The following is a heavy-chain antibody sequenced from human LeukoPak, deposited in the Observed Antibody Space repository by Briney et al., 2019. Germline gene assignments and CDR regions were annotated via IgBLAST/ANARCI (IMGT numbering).Heavy chain of an antibody. Sequence: GXXLRLSCAASGFTFSDYYMSWIRQAPGKGLEWVSYVSSSGSTIYYADSVKGRFTISRDNAKKSLYMQMNSLRAEDTAVYYCATFEQWLPEGYWYFDLWGRGTLVTVSS. V-gene: IGHV3-11*04. J-gene: IGHJ2*01. CDR1: GFTFSDYY. D-gene: IGHD3-22*01. CDR3: ATFEQWLPEGYWYFDL. CDR2: VSSSGSTI.